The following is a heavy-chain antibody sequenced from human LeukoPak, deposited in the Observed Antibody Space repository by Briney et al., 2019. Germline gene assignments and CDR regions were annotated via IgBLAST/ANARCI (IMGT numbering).Heavy chain of an antibody. V-gene: IGHV1-69*13. J-gene: IGHJ6*03. CDR2: IIPIFGTA. D-gene: IGHD2-2*01. Sequence: ASVKVSCKASGGTFSSYAISWVRQAPGQGLEWMGGIIPIFGTANYAQKFQGRVTITADESTSTAYMELSSLRSEDTAVYYCARASSSTSFNHYYYMDVWGKGTTVTISS. CDR3: ARASSSTSFNHYYYMDV. CDR1: GGTFSSYA.